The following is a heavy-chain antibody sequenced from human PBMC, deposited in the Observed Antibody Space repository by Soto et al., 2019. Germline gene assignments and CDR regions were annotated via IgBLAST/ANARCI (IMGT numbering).Heavy chain of an antibody. Sequence: EVQLLESGGGLVQPGGSLRLSCAASGFTFSSYAMSWVRQAPGKGLEWVSAISGSGGSTYYADSVKGRFTISRDNSKNTLYLQMNSLRAEDTAVYYCAKVKSGSSGYYAEYFQHWGQGTLVTVSS. V-gene: IGHV3-23*01. CDR1: GFTFSSYA. CDR2: ISGSGGST. CDR3: AKVKSGSSGYYAEYFQH. J-gene: IGHJ1*01. D-gene: IGHD3-22*01.